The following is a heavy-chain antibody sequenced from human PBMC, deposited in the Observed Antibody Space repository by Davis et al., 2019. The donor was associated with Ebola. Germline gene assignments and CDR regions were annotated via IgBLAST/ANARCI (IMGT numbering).Heavy chain of an antibody. Sequence: PSETLSLTCTVSGGSISSSSYYWGWIRQPPGKGLEWIGSIYYSGSTYYNPSLKSRVTISVDTSKNQFSLKLSSVTAADTAVYYCARHPDCSSTSCLGDYYYYYMDVWGKGTTVTVSS. J-gene: IGHJ6*03. D-gene: IGHD2-2*01. CDR1: GGSISSSSYY. V-gene: IGHV4-39*01. CDR2: IYYSGST. CDR3: ARHPDCSSTSCLGDYYYYYMDV.